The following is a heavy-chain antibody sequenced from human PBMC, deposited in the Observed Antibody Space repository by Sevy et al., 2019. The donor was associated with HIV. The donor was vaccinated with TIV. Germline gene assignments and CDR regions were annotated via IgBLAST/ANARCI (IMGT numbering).Heavy chain of an antibody. D-gene: IGHD3-16*01. J-gene: IGHJ3*02. CDR1: GYTFTSYG. Sequence: ASVKVSCKASGYTFTSYGISWVRQAPGQGLEWMGWISAYNGNTNYAQKLQGRVTMTTDTSTSTAYLELRGLRSDDTAVYYCARDEFGTSNAFDIWGQGTMVTVSS. CDR2: ISAYNGNT. CDR3: ARDEFGTSNAFDI. V-gene: IGHV1-18*01.